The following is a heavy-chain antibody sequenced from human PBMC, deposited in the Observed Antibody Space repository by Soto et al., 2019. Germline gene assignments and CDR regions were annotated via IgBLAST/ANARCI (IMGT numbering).Heavy chain of an antibody. D-gene: IGHD1-26*01. V-gene: IGHV3-33*01. CDR1: GFTFSSYG. CDR2: IWYDGSNK. CDR3: ARNSGGSYAFDD. J-gene: IGHJ4*02. Sequence: GGSLRLSCAASGFTFSSYGMHWVRQAPGKGLEWVAVIWYDGSNKYYADSVKGRFTSSRDNSKNTLYLQMNSLRAEDTAVYYCARNSGGSYAFDDWGEGTRVTVSS.